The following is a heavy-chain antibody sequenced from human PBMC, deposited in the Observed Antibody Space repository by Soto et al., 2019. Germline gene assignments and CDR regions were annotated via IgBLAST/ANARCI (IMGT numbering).Heavy chain of an antibody. J-gene: IGHJ5*02. V-gene: IGHV3-21*01. Sequence: GGSLRLSCAASGFTFSSYSMNWVRQAPGKGLEWVSSISSSSSYIYYADSVKGRFTISRDNAKNSLYLQMNSLRAEDTAVYYCARDRVEYDFWSGYLNWFDPWGQGTLVTVSS. CDR3: ARDRVEYDFWSGYLNWFDP. CDR2: ISSSSSYI. CDR1: GFTFSSYS. D-gene: IGHD3-3*01.